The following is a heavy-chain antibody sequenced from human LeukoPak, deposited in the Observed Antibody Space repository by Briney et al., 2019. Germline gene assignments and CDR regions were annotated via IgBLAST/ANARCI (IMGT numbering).Heavy chain of an antibody. CDR3: ARQYYDYVWGSYRDLYYFDY. D-gene: IGHD3-16*02. J-gene: IGHJ4*02. V-gene: IGHV4-59*08. CDR1: GGSISSYY. Sequence: KTSETLSLTCTVSGGSISSYYWSWIRQPPGKGLEWIGYIYYSGNTDSDPSLKSRVTISVDTSKNLFSLKLSSVTAADTAVYYCARQYYDYVWGSYRDLYYFDYWGQGTLVTVSS. CDR2: IYYSGNT.